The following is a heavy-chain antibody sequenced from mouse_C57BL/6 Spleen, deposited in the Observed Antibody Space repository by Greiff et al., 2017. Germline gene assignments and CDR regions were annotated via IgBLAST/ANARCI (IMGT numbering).Heavy chain of an antibody. J-gene: IGHJ2*01. V-gene: IGHV1-80*01. CDR3: ASSYYYGSSYDYYFDY. D-gene: IGHD1-1*01. CDR1: GYAFSSYW. CDR2: IYPGDGDT. Sequence: QVQLKESGAELVKPGASVKISCKASGYAFSSYWMNWVKQRPGKGLEWIGQIYPGDGDTNYNGKFKGKATLTADKSSSTAYMQLSSLTSEDSAVYFCASSYYYGSSYDYYFDYWGQGTTLTVSS.